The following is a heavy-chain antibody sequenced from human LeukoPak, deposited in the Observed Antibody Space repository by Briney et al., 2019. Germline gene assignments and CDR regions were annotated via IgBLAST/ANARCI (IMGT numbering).Heavy chain of an antibody. CDR2: ITQDGSEK. D-gene: IGHD2-15*01. CDR3: ARDWRQDNAFDL. J-gene: IGHJ3*01. Sequence: GGSLRLSCAASEFTFSSHQMSWVRQAPGKGLECVAKITQDGSEKYYMDSVKGRFIISRDNGKNSLYLPMKSLRVEDTAVYYCARDWRQDNAFDLWGQGTMVTVSS. V-gene: IGHV3-7*01. CDR1: EFTFSSHQ.